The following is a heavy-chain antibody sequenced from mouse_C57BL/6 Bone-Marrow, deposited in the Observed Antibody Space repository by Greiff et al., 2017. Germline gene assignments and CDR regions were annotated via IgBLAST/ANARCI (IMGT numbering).Heavy chain of an antibody. Sequence: EVKLMESGGGLVKPGGSLKLSCAASGFTFSDYGMHWVRQAPEKGLEWVAYISSGSSTIYYADTVKGRFTISRDNAKNTLFLQMTSLRSEDTAMYYCARTYYYGSADYWGQGTTLTVSS. V-gene: IGHV5-17*01. CDR3: ARTYYYGSADY. CDR2: ISSGSSTI. CDR1: GFTFSDYG. J-gene: IGHJ2*01. D-gene: IGHD1-1*01.